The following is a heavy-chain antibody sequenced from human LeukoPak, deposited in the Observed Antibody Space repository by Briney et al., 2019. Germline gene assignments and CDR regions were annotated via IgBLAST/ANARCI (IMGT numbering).Heavy chain of an antibody. V-gene: IGHV3-21*01. CDR3: ARGLIGAVAGTGATNGMDV. CDR1: AFSLNAYN. D-gene: IGHD6-19*01. CDR2: ISYTGTYI. J-gene: IGHJ6*02. Sequence: GGSLRLSCAASAFSLNAYNMNWVRQAPGKGLEWVSSISYTGTYIYYADSVKGRFTISRDNAQNSLYLQMNSLRAEDTAVYYCARGLIGAVAGTGATNGMDVWGQGTTVTVSS.